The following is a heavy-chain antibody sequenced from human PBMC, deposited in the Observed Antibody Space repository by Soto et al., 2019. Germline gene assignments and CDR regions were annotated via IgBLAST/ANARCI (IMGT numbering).Heavy chain of an antibody. CDR3: AKDVVVGATTGLGDYYYYYGMDV. J-gene: IGHJ6*02. CDR1: GFTLTSHP. CDR2: ISYDGNNK. D-gene: IGHD1-26*01. Sequence: QVQMVESGGGVVQPGRSLRLSCAASGFTLTSHPMHWVRQAPGKGLEWVAVISYDGNNKYYADSVKGRFTISRDNSKNTLYLQMNSLRAEDTAVYYCAKDVVVGATTGLGDYYYYYGMDVWGQGTTVTVSS. V-gene: IGHV3-30-3*01.